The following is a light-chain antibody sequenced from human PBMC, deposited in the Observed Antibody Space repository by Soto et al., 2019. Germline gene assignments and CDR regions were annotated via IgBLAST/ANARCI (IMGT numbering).Light chain of an antibody. CDR1: SSDVGGYNY. CDR3: SSYTSSSTLQ. V-gene: IGLV2-14*01. Sequence: QSALTQPASVSGSPGQSITISCTGTSSDVGGYNYVSWCQQHPGKAPKLMIYEVSNRPSGVSNRFSGSKSGNTASLTISGLQAEDEADYYCSSYTSSSTLQFGGGTKLTVL. J-gene: IGLJ3*02. CDR2: EVS.